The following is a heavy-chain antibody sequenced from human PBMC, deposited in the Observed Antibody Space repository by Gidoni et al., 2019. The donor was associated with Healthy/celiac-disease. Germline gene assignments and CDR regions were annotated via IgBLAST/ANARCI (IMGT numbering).Heavy chain of an antibody. Sequence: VQLQQWGAGLLKPSETLSLTCAVYGGSFSGYYWSWIRQPPGKGLEWIGEINHSGSTNYNPSLKSRVTISVDTSKNQFSLKLSSVTAADTAVYYCARGSGTGNWGQGTLVTVSS. V-gene: IGHV4-34*01. D-gene: IGHD7-27*01. CDR2: INHSGST. CDR3: ARGSGTGN. J-gene: IGHJ4*02. CDR1: GGSFSGYY.